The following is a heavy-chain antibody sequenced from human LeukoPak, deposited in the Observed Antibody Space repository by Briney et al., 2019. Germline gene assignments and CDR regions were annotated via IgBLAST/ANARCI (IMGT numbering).Heavy chain of an antibody. V-gene: IGHV3-64*05. CDR2: ISSKGGST. Sequence: PGGSLRLSRSASGFTFSNYAMHWVRQAPGKGLEYVSGISSKGGSTYHADPVKGRFTISRDNSKNTLYIQMNSLRAEDTAVYYCVKGPCSGGSCYLEYWGQGTLVTVSS. D-gene: IGHD2-15*01. J-gene: IGHJ4*02. CDR1: GFTFSNYA. CDR3: VKGPCSGGSCYLEY.